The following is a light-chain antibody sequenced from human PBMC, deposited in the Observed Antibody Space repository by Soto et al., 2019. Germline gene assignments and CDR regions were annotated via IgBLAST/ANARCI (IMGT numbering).Light chain of an antibody. V-gene: IGLV2-14*03. Sequence: QSALTQPASVSGSPGQSITISCTGTNSDIGGYNYVSWYQQHPGKAPKLMIYDVSNRPSGVSYRFSGSKSGNTASLTISGLQAEDEADYYCSSYTSRRTRGVFGGGTKVTVL. CDR1: NSDIGGYNY. CDR2: DVS. CDR3: SSYTSRRTRGV. J-gene: IGLJ2*01.